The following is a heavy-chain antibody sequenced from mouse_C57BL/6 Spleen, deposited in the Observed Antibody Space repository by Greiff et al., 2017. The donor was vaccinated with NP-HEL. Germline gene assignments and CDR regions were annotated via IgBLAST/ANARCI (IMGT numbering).Heavy chain of an antibody. V-gene: IGHV1-50*01. CDR3: AVIYYGNYGAMDY. Sequence: QVQLQQSGAELVKPGASVKLSCKASGYTFTSYWMQWVKQRPGQGLEWIGEIDPSDSYTNYNQKFKGKATLTVDTSSSTAYMQLSSLTSEDSAVYYCAVIYYGNYGAMDYWGQGTSVTVSS. CDR2: IDPSDSYT. J-gene: IGHJ4*01. CDR1: GYTFTSYW. D-gene: IGHD2-1*01.